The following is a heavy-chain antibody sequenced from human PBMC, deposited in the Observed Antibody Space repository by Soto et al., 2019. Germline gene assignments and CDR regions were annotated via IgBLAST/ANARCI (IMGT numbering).Heavy chain of an antibody. CDR1: GGSISSCSYY. CDR3: ASQTVYYYDSSGYYLYYFDY. V-gene: IGHV4-39*01. J-gene: IGHJ4*02. CDR2: IYYSGST. D-gene: IGHD3-22*01. Sequence: PWETLSLTCTVSGGSISSCSYYWCWVRHPPGEGVGWSGSIYYSGSTYYNPSLKSRVTISVDTSKNQFSLKLSSVTAADTAMYYCASQTVYYYDSSGYYLYYFDYWGQGTLVTVSS.